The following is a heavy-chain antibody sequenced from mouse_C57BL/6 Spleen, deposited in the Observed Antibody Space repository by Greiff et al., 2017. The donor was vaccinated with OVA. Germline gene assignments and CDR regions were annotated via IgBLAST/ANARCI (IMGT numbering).Heavy chain of an antibody. J-gene: IGHJ2*01. CDR3: AREEGRRGYFDY. Sequence: QVQLQQPGAELVKPGASVKMSCKASGYTFTSYWITWVKQRPGPGLEWIGDIYPGSGSTNYNEKFKSKATLTVDTSSSTAYMQLSSLTSEDSAVXFCAREEGRRGYFDYWGQGTTRTVSS. D-gene: IGHD3-3*01. CDR1: GYTFTSYW. V-gene: IGHV1-55*01. CDR2: IYPGSGST.